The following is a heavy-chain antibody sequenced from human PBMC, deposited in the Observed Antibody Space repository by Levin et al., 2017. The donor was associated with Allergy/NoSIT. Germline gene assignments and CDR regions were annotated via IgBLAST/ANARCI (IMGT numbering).Heavy chain of an antibody. CDR3: ARDDYASI. J-gene: IGHJ3*02. D-gene: IGHD4-17*01. Sequence: GGSLRLSCAASGSSLSSYWMHWVRQAPGKGLVWVSRSKYDGSSTSYADSVKGRFITSRDNAKNMPYLQMNSLRADDTAVYYCARDDYASIWGQGTMVTVSS. V-gene: IGHV3-74*01. CDR2: SKYDGSST. CDR1: GSSLSSYW.